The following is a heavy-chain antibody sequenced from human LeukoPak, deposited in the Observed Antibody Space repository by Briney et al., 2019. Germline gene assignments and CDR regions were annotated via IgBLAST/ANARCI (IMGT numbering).Heavy chain of an antibody. CDR1: GFTFRSYA. CDR2: ISGRGDST. D-gene: IGHD3-10*01. CDR3: AKAYYYGSGSFYTGLDY. J-gene: IGHJ4*02. V-gene: IGHV3-23*01. Sequence: GESLRLSCGASGFTFRSYAMTWVRQAPGKGLEWVSGISGRGDSTYYADSVKGRFTISRDNSKDTLYLQMNSLRAEDTAVYYCAKAYYYGSGSFYTGLDYWGQGTLVTVSS.